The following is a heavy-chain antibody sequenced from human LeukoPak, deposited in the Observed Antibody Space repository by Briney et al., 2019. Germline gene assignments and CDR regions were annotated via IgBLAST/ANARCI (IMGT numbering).Heavy chain of an antibody. CDR3: ASNDILTGYSKVNYFDY. CDR1: GGSFSGYY. CDR2: INHSGST. Sequence: SETLSLTCAVSGGSFSGYYWSWIRQPPGKGLEWIGEINHSGSTNYNPSLKSRATISVDTSKNQFSLKLSSVTAADTAVYYCASNDILTGYSKVNYFDYGGQGTRVTVPS. D-gene: IGHD3-9*01. V-gene: IGHV4-34*01. J-gene: IGHJ4*02.